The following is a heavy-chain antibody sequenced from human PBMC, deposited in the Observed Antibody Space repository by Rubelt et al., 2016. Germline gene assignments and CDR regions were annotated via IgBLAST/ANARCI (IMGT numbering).Heavy chain of an antibody. D-gene: IGHD3-22*01. CDR3: ARVDYDDSSGYLYYFDY. V-gene: IGHV4-39*07. CDR2: IYYSGST. Sequence: QLQLQESGPGLVKPSETLSLTCTVSGGSISSSSYYWGWIRQPPGKGLEWIGSIYYSGSTYYNPSLKSRVTISVDTSTNQFSLKLSSVTAADTAVYYCARVDYDDSSGYLYYFDYWGQGTLVTVSS. J-gene: IGHJ4*02. CDR1: GGSISSSSYY.